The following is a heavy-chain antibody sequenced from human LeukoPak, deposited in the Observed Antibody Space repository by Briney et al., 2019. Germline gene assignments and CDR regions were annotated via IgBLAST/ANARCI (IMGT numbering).Heavy chain of an antibody. J-gene: IGHJ4*02. CDR1: GYTFTGYY. CDR3: ARRSGYSSNWLDF. V-gene: IGHV1-2*02. D-gene: IGHD6-13*01. CDR2: INPHSGGA. Sequence: ASVKVSCKASGYTFTGYYMHWVRQAPGQRLEWMGSINPHSGGANYAQMFQGRVAMTRDTSISTAYVELSSLRSDDTAVYYCARRSGYSSNWLDFWGQGTLVTVSS.